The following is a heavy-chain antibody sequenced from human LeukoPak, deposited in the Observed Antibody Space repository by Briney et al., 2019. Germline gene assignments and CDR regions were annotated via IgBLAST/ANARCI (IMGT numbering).Heavy chain of an antibody. J-gene: IGHJ5*01. V-gene: IGHV3-53*01. CDR3: ARAVAATGGFDS. Sequence: DSVKGRFTISRDNSKNTLYLQMNSLRADDTAVYYCARAVAATGGFDSWGQGTLVTVSS. D-gene: IGHD2-15*01.